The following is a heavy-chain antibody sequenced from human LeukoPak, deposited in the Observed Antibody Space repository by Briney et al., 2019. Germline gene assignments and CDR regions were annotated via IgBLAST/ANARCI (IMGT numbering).Heavy chain of an antibody. D-gene: IGHD2-15*01. CDR2: IYTSGST. J-gene: IGHJ3*02. V-gene: IGHV4-4*07. CDR3: ARDPASRGGFDI. CDR1: GGSISSSNW. Sequence: SETLSLTCAVSGGSISSSNWWSWVRQPAGKGLEWIGRIYTSGSTKYNPSLKSRVTMSVDTSKNQFFLKLNSVTAADTAVYYCARDPASRGGFDIWGQGTMVTVSS.